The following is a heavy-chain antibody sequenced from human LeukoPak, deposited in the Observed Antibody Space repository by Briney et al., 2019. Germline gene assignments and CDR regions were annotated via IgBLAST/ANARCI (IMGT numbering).Heavy chain of an antibody. V-gene: IGHV4-59*08. CDR1: GGSISSYY. CDR2: IYYSGST. Sequence: PSETLSLTCTVSGGSISSYYWSWIRQPPGKGLEWIGYIYYSGSTYYNPSLKSRVTISVDTSKNQFSLKLSSVTAADTAVYYCARGEDSNYWFDPWGQGTLVTVSS. CDR3: ARGEDSNYWFDP. J-gene: IGHJ5*02. D-gene: IGHD4-11*01.